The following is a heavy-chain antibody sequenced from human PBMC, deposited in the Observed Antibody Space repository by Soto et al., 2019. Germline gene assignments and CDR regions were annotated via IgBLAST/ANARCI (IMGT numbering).Heavy chain of an antibody. CDR2: ISYSGTTT. J-gene: IGHJ4*02. D-gene: IGHD3-3*01. V-gene: IGHV3-23*01. CDR1: GFTFSSHA. Sequence: EVQLLESGGGLVQPEGSLRLSCAASGFTFSSHAMSWVRQAPGKGLEWVSAISYSGTTTYYAESVKGRFTISRDSSKNTLYLQMNSLRGEDTAIYYCAKRFTLFGEVKLSPDFDYWGQGTLVTVSS. CDR3: AKRFTLFGEVKLSPDFDY.